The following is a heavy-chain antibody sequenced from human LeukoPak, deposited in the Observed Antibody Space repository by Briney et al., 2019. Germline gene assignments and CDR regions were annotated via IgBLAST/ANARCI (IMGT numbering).Heavy chain of an antibody. CDR2: MNPNSGNT. CDR3: ARDLVVAARNPGHGY. CDR1: GYTFTSYD. Sequence: ASVKVSCKASGYTFTSYDINWVRRATGQGLEWMGWMNPNSGNTGYAQKFQGRVTMTRNTSISTAYMELSSLRSDDTAVYYCARDLVVAARNPGHGYWGQGTLVTVSS. V-gene: IGHV1-8*01. D-gene: IGHD2-15*01. J-gene: IGHJ4*02.